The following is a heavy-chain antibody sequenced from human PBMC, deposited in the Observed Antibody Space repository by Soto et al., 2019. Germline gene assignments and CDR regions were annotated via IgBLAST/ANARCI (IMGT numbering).Heavy chain of an antibody. CDR3: AKGPPLDY. J-gene: IGHJ4*02. CDR1: GFTFSSYG. V-gene: IGHV3-30*18. CDR2: ISYDGSNK. Sequence: GGSLRLSCAASGFTFSSYGMHWVRQAPGKGLEWVAVISYDGSNKYYADSVKGRFIISRDSSKNRLYLQMNSLRAEDTAVYYCAKGPPLDYWGQGTLVTAPQ.